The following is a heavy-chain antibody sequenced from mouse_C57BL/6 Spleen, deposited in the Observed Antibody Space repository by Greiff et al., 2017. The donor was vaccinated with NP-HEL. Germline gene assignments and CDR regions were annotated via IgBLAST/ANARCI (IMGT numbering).Heavy chain of an antibody. CDR3: ARGGNYYGRGDY. CDR1: GYTFTSYW. J-gene: IGHJ2*01. D-gene: IGHD1-1*01. CDR2: IDPSDSYS. Sequence: VQLQQPGAELVKPGASVKLSCKASGYTFTSYWMQWVKQRPGQGLEWIGEIDPSDSYSNYNQKFKGKATLTVDTSSSTAYMQLSSLTSEDSAVYYCARGGNYYGRGDYWGQGTTLTVSS. V-gene: IGHV1-50*01.